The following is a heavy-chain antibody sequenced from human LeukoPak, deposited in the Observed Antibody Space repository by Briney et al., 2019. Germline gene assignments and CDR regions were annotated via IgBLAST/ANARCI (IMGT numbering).Heavy chain of an antibody. D-gene: IGHD6-19*01. J-gene: IGHJ4*02. V-gene: IGHV4-30-4*08. CDR1: GGSISSGDYY. Sequence: SETLSLTCTVSGGSISSGDYYWSWIRQPPGRGLEWIGYIYYSGSTYYNPSLKSRVTISVDTSKNQFSLKLSSVTAADTAVYYCARGGSSGWSYYFDYWGQGPLVTVSS. CDR2: IYYSGST. CDR3: ARGGSSGWSYYFDY.